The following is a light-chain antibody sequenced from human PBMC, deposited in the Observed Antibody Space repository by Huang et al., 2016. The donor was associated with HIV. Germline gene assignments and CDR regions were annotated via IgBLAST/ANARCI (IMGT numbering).Light chain of an antibody. CDR1: QSVFSY. CDR3: QQRSAWPRT. V-gene: IGKV3-11*01. Sequence: EIVLTQSPGTLSLSPGERATLSCRTSQSVFSYLAWYQQRPGQAPRLLIYEESNRATGIPARFSGSGSGTDFTLTISSLEPEDFAVYYCQQRSAWPRTFGQGTKLEIK. CDR2: EES. J-gene: IGKJ2*01.